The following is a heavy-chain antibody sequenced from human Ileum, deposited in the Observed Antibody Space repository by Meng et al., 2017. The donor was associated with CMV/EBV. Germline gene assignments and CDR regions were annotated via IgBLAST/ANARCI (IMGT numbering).Heavy chain of an antibody. V-gene: IGHV4-59*01. CDR3: TRDLGTSSSGV. CDR1: GGSNNNYY. J-gene: IGHJ4*02. Sequence: QMKMQAAGPGLMKPSEALTVTWTGSGGSNNNYYWSWIRQPPGKGLRWIGYVYYTWRTEYNTSLKSRISISVATSKNQFSLKLNSVTTADTAMYYCTRDLGTSSSGVWGQGTLVTVSS. D-gene: IGHD6-6*01. CDR2: VYYTWRT.